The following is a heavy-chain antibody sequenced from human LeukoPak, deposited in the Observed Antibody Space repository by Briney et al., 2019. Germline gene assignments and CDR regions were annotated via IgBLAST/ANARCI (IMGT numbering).Heavy chain of an antibody. CDR3: ARSLYDSSGYHDY. D-gene: IGHD3-22*01. CDR1: GYTSTGYY. Sequence: ASVKVSCKASGYTSTGYYMHWVRQAPGQGLEWMGWINSNGGSTNYAEKFQGRFTMTRDKSISTAYMEMSRLRADDTAVYYCARSLYDSSGYHDYWGQGTLATVSS. J-gene: IGHJ4*02. CDR2: INSNGGST. V-gene: IGHV1-2*02.